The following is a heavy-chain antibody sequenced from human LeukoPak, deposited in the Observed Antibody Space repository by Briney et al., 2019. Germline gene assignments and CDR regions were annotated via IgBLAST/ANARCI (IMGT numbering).Heavy chain of an antibody. CDR3: ARDPVIVVATGYFDL. Sequence: PGGSLRLSCAASGFTVSSNYVSWVRQAPGKGLEWVSVIYSGGSTYYADSVKGRFTISRDNAKNTLYLQMNSLRAEDTAVYYCARDPVIVVATGYFDLWGRGTLVTVSS. CDR1: GFTVSSNY. D-gene: IGHD3-22*01. V-gene: IGHV3-66*01. CDR2: IYSGGST. J-gene: IGHJ2*01.